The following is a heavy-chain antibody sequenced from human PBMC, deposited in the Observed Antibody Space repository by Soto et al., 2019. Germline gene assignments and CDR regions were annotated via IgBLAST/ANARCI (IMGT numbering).Heavy chain of an antibody. D-gene: IGHD1-20*01. Sequence: GGSLRLSCAASGFTFSDHSMDWVRQAPGKGLEWLGRSTNKAKGYTTEYAASVKGSFTISRDDSKTSLYLQMNSPKTEDTAGYYCARVYNWYLANYFQHWGQGTLVTVSS. CDR1: GFTFSDHS. CDR2: STNKAKGYTT. CDR3: ARVYNWYLANYFQH. J-gene: IGHJ1*01. V-gene: IGHV3-72*01.